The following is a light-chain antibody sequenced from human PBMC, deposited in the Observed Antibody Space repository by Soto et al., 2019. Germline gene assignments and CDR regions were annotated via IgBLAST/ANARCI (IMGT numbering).Light chain of an antibody. CDR1: SSDVGGYNY. J-gene: IGLJ1*01. Sequence: QFALTQPASVSGSPVQSITISCTGTSSDVGGYNYVSWYQQHPGKAPKLMIYDVSNRPSGVSNRFSGSKSGNTASLTISGLQAEDEADYYCSSYTSSSTLGVFGTGTKVTVL. V-gene: IGLV2-14*01. CDR3: SSYTSSSTLGV. CDR2: DVS.